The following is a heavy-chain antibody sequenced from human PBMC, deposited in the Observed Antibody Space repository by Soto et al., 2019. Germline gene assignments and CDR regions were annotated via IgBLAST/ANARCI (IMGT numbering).Heavy chain of an antibody. CDR2: ISGYNGNS. CDR3: AREDIQDIVVVVVAPEGLGY. CDR1: GYTFTSYG. D-gene: IGHD2-15*01. J-gene: IGHJ4*01. V-gene: IGHV1-18*01. Sequence: QVQLVQSGAEVKKPGASVKVSCKASGYTFTSYGISWVRQAPGQGLEWMGRISGYNGNSNYAQNLQGRVTMTTDTSTSSAYMELRSLRSDDTAVYYCAREDIQDIVVVVVAPEGLGYWGHGILVTVSS.